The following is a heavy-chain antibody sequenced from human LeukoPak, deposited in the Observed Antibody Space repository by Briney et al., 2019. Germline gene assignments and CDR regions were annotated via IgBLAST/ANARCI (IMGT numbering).Heavy chain of an antibody. CDR3: AKSVAIYFYYGLDV. D-gene: IGHD3-3*01. Sequence: GGSLRLSCVASGFTFSSYAMSLVRQNPGKGLEWVSAISGSGGSTYYADSVKGRFTISRDNSKNTLFLQMNSLRAEDTAPYYRAKSVAIYFYYGLDVWGQGTTVTVSS. V-gene: IGHV3-23*01. CDR1: GFTFSSYA. J-gene: IGHJ6*02. CDR2: ISGSGGST.